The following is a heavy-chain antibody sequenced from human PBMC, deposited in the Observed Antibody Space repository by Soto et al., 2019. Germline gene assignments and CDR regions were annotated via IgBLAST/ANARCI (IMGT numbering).Heavy chain of an antibody. CDR2: IDYSVTT. Sequence: QLQLQESGPGLVKPSETLSLTCTVSGGSVSSGTYYWGWIRQPPGKGLEWIGSIDYSVTTYYNPSLTSRVTISVDTSKNQFSLKLTSVTAADTAVYYCARLDSGFGATMDVWGQGTTVTVSS. D-gene: IGHD3-10*01. V-gene: IGHV4-39*01. CDR3: ARLDSGFGATMDV. J-gene: IGHJ6*02. CDR1: GGSVSSGTYY.